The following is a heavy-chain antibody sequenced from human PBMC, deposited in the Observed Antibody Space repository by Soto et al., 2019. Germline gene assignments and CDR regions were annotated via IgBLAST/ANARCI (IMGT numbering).Heavy chain of an antibody. CDR2: ILPMLDIT. Sequence: GASVKVSCKASGGTFSTYTIIWVRQAPGQGLEWMGRILPMLDITNSAQRFQGRVTITRDTSASTAYMELSSLRSEDTAVYYCARGIAARQGLNYWGQGTLVTVSS. CDR1: GGTFSTYT. V-gene: IGHV1-69*02. D-gene: IGHD6-6*01. CDR3: ARGIAARQGLNY. J-gene: IGHJ4*02.